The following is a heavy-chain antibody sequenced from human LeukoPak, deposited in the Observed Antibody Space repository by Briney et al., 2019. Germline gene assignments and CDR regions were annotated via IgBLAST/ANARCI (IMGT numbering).Heavy chain of an antibody. CDR1: GGSVSSSSYY. CDR3: ARLLHRNYLNFDY. Sequence: SETLSLTCTVSGGSVSSSSYYWGWIRQPPGKGLEWIGSIYYSGSTYYNPSLKSRVTISVDTSKNQFSLKLSSVTAADTAVCYCARLLHRNYLNFDYWGQGTLVTVSS. CDR2: IYYSGST. V-gene: IGHV4-39*07. D-gene: IGHD5-24*01. J-gene: IGHJ4*02.